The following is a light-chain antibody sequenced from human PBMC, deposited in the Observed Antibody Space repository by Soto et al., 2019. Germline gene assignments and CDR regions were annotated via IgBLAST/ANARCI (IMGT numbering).Light chain of an antibody. J-gene: IGKJ1*01. CDR2: DAS. Sequence: DIQVTQAPSTLSASVGDRVTITCRASQSISSWLACYQHKPGKAPKLLIYDASSLASGVPSRLSGSGSGTEFTLTISSLQPDDFAAYYCQQYNNYWTFGRGTKVDI. V-gene: IGKV1-5*01. CDR3: QQYNNYWT. CDR1: QSISSW.